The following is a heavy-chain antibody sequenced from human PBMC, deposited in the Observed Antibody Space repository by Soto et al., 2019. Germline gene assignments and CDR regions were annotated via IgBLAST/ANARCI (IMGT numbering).Heavy chain of an antibody. CDR1: GYTFTSYY. J-gene: IGHJ5*02. D-gene: IGHD6-13*01. CDR2: INPSGGST. V-gene: IGHV1-46*01. Sequence: ASVKVSCKASGYTFTSYYMHWVRQAPGQGLEWMGIINPSGGSTSYAQKFQGRVTMTRDTSTSTDYMELSRLRSEDTAVYYCARDRATGIAAAAQGFDPWGQGTLVTVSS. CDR3: ARDRATGIAAAAQGFDP.